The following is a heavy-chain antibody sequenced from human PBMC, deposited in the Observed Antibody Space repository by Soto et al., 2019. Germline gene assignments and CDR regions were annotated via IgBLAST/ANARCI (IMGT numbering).Heavy chain of an antibody. J-gene: IGHJ6*02. CDR1: GYTFTSYY. V-gene: IGHV1-46*01. D-gene: IGHD2-15*01. CDR2: INPSGGST. Sequence: SSVKVSCNASGYTFTSYYMHWVRQAPGQGLEWMGIINPSGGSTSYAQKFQGRVTMTRDTSTSTVYMELSSLRSEDTVVYYCARDNSDIVVVVAATGGMDVWGQGTTVTVSS. CDR3: ARDNSDIVVVVAATGGMDV.